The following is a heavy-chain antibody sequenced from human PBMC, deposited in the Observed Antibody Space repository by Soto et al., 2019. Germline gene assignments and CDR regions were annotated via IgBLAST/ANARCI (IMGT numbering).Heavy chain of an antibody. CDR3: ARAPPPPDY. J-gene: IGHJ4*02. CDR1: GYTFASYA. V-gene: IGHV1-18*01. CDR2: ISAYNGNT. Sequence: QVQLVQSGAEVKKPGASVKVSCKASGYTFASYAISWMRQAPGQGLEWMGWISAYNGNTNYAQKHQGRVTMTTDTSTSTAYMELRSLRSDDPAAYFFARAPPPPDYWGQGTLVTVSS.